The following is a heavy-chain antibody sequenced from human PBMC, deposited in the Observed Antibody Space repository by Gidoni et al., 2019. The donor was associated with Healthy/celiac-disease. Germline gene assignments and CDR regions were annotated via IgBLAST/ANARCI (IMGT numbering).Heavy chain of an antibody. Sequence: QITLKESGPTLVKPTQTLTLTCTFSGFSLSTSGVGVGWIRQPPGKALEWLALIYWDDDKRYSPSLKSRLTITKDTSKNQVVLTMTNMDPVDTATYYCAHRRAPYSGSYNDAFDIWGQGTMVTVSS. CDR1: GFSLSTSGVG. V-gene: IGHV2-5*02. J-gene: IGHJ3*02. CDR3: AHRRAPYSGSYNDAFDI. D-gene: IGHD1-26*01. CDR2: IYWDDDK.